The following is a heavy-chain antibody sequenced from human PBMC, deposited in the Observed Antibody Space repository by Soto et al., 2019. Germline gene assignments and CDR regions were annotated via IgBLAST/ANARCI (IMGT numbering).Heavy chain of an antibody. Sequence: QVQLVQSGAEVKKPRASVKVSCKASGYTFTSYDINWVRQATGQGLEWMGWMNPNSGNTGYAQKFQGRVTMTRNTSISTAYVELSSLRSEDTAVYYCTRGINYYDSGDDAFDIWGQGTMVTVSS. V-gene: IGHV1-8*01. D-gene: IGHD3-10*01. J-gene: IGHJ3*02. CDR2: MNPNSGNT. CDR1: GYTFTSYD. CDR3: TRGINYYDSGDDAFDI.